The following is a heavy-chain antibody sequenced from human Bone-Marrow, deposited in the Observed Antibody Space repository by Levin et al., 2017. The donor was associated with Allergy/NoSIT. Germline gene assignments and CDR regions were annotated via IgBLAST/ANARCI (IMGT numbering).Heavy chain of an antibody. J-gene: IGHJ5*02. Sequence: SCAASGFTFRSYGMHWVRQAPGKGLEWVAVISYDGSIKYYADSVKGRFTISRDSSKNTLYLQMNSLKTEDTAVYYCTRYKGYCSSITCPWFDLWGQGTLVTVSS. D-gene: IGHD2-2*01. V-gene: IGHV3-30*03. CDR1: GFTFRSYG. CDR3: TRYKGYCSSITCPWFDL. CDR2: ISYDGSIK.